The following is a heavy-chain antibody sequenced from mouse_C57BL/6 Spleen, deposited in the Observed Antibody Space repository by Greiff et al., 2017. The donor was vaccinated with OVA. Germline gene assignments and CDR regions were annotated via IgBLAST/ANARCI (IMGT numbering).Heavy chain of an antibody. CDR2: IYPGSGNT. D-gene: IGHD1-1*01. V-gene: IGHV1-66*01. J-gene: IGHJ1*03. CDR1: GYSFTSYY. CDR3: ARRAGRSYGWYFDD. Sequence: QVQLQQSGPELVKPGASVKISCKASGYSFTSYYIHWVKQRPGQGLEWIGWIYPGSGNTKYNEKFKGKATLTADTSSSTAYLQLSSLTAEDAEVYYCARRAGRSYGWYFDDWGTGTTVTVSS.